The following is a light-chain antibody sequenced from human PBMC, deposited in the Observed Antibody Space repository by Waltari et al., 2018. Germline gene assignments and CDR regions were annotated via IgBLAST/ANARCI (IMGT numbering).Light chain of an antibody. CDR1: QNVRTY. CDR2: SAS. Sequence: DIQMTQSPSSLSASVGDRVTITCRPSQNVRTYVNWYQQKPGKAPKLLIYSASTLQSDVPSRFSGSGSGTDFTLIISSLQPEDFATYFCQQSYDAPPTFGQGTRLEI. V-gene: IGKV1-39*01. CDR3: QQSYDAPPT. J-gene: IGKJ5*01.